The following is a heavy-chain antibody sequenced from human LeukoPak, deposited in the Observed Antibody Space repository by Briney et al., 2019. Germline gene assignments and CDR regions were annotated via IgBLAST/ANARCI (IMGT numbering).Heavy chain of an antibody. J-gene: IGHJ6*03. Sequence: ASVTVSCKASVYTFTGYYIHWVRQAPGQGLEDMGWINPNSGGTNYAQKFQGRVTMTRDTSISTAYMELSRLRSDDTAVYYCARDLYQWLPSTRPRDYYYYVDVWGEGTTVTVSS. CDR1: VYTFTGYY. V-gene: IGHV1-2*02. CDR3: ARDLYQWLPSTRPRDYYYYVDV. CDR2: INPNSGGT. D-gene: IGHD6-19*01.